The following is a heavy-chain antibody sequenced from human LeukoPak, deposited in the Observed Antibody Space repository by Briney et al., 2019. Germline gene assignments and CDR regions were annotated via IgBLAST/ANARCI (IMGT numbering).Heavy chain of an antibody. Sequence: GGSLRLSCVGSGFSFSTYDMGWVRQTPGKGLEWVSAISTTGGYTEDADSVKGRSTISRDNSQNTLFLQMHSLRAEDTAVYYCAKKPATIKFPFDIWGQGTLVTVSP. CDR2: ISTTGGYT. J-gene: IGHJ5*02. CDR3: AKKPATIKFPFDI. CDR1: GFSFSTYD. D-gene: IGHD5-24*01. V-gene: IGHV3-23*01.